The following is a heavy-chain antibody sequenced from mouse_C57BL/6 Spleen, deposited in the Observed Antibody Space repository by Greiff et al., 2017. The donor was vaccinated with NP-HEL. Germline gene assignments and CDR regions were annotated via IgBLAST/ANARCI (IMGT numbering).Heavy chain of an antibody. V-gene: IGHV14-4*01. CDR1: GFNIKDDY. CDR2: IDPENGDT. Sequence: DVQLQESGAELVRPGASVKLSCTASGFNIKDDYMHWVKQRPEQGLEWIGWIDPENGDTEYASKFQGKATITAATSSNTAYMQLSSLTSEDTAVYYCTTHYYGSSGWYFDVWGTGTTVTVSS. D-gene: IGHD1-1*01. J-gene: IGHJ1*03. CDR3: TTHYYGSSGWYFDV.